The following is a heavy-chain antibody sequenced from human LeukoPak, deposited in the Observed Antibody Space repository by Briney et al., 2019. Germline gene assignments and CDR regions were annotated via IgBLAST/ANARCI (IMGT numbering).Heavy chain of an antibody. V-gene: IGHV3-21*01. Sequence: PGGSLRLACAASGFTFSSYSMNWVRQAPGKGLEWVSSISSSSSYIYYADSVKGRFTISRDNAKNSLYLQMNSLRAEDTAVYYCAELGITMIGGVWGKGTTVTISS. D-gene: IGHD3-10*02. J-gene: IGHJ6*04. CDR3: AELGITMIGGV. CDR1: GFTFSSYS. CDR2: ISSSSSYI.